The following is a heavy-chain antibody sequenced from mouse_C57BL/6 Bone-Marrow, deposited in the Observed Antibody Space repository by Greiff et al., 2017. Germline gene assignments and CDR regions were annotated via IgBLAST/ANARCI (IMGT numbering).Heavy chain of an antibody. CDR1: GYTFTSYW. Sequence: VQLQQPGAELVMPGASVKLSCKASGYTFTSYWMHWVKQRPGQGLEWIGEIDPSDSYTNYNQKFKGKSTLTVDKSSSTAYMQLSSLTSEDSAVYYCAILGFYYGSSHYAMDYWGQGTSVTVSS. D-gene: IGHD1-1*01. CDR2: IDPSDSYT. CDR3: AILGFYYGSSHYAMDY. J-gene: IGHJ4*01. V-gene: IGHV1-69*01.